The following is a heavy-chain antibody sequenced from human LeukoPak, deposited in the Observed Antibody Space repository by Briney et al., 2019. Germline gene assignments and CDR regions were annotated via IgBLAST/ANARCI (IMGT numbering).Heavy chain of an antibody. CDR2: INHSGST. CDR1: GGSFSGYY. J-gene: IGHJ3*02. V-gene: IGHV4-34*01. Sequence: PSETLSLTCVVYGGSFSGYYWSWIRQPPGKGLEWIGEINHSGSTNYNPSPKSRVTISVDTSKNQFSLKLSSVTAADTAVYFCARAPLSGTYYTDAFDIWGQGTMVTVSS. CDR3: ARAPLSGTYYTDAFDI. D-gene: IGHD1-26*01.